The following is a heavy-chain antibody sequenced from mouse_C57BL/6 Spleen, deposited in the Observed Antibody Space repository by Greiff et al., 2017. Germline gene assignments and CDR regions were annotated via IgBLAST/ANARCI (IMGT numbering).Heavy chain of an antibody. CDR3: AREARYYDYYAMDY. D-gene: IGHD2-1*01. CDR1: GYTFTSYW. CDR2: IDPSDSET. V-gene: IGHV1-52*01. J-gene: IGHJ4*01. Sequence: QVQLQQPGAELVRPGSSVKLSCKASGYTFTSYWMHWVKQRPIQGLEWIGNIDPSDSETHYNQKFKDKATLTVDKSSSTAYMQLSSLTSEDSAVYYCAREARYYDYYAMDYWGQGTSLTVSS.